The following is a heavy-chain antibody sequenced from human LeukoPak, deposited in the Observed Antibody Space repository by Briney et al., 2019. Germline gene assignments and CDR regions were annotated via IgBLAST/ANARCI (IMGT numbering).Heavy chain of an antibody. CDR1: GGSISSGDYY. J-gene: IGHJ6*04. Sequence: PSQTLSLTCTVSGGSISSGDYYWSWIRQPPGKGLEWMGYIYYSGSTYYNPSLKSRVTISVDTSKNQFSLKLSSVTAADTAVYYCGRAKALLYYYYGMDVWGKGTTVTVSS. V-gene: IGHV4-30-4*01. D-gene: IGHD2-15*01. CDR3: GRAKALLYYYYGMDV. CDR2: IYYSGST.